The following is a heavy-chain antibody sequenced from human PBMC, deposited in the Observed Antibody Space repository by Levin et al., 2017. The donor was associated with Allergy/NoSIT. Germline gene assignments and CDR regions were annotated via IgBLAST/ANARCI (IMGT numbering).Heavy chain of an antibody. D-gene: IGHD6-19*01. V-gene: IGHV3-23*01. CDR3: AKRSAGHVAADDAFDI. CDR2: ISGSGGST. Sequence: AGGSLRLSCAASGFTFSSYAMSWVRQAPGKGLEWVSAISGSGGSTYYADSVKGRFTISRDNSKNTLYLQMNSLRAEDTAVYYCAKRSAGHVAADDAFDIWGQGTMVTVSS. J-gene: IGHJ3*02. CDR1: GFTFSSYA.